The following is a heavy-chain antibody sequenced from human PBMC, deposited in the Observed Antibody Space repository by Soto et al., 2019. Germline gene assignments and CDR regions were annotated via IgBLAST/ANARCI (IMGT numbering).Heavy chain of an antibody. V-gene: IGHV4-34*01. CDR2: INHSGST. D-gene: IGHD4-17*01. Sequence: SETLSLTCAVYGGSFSDYYLSWIRQPPGKGLEWIGEINHSGSTNYNPSLKSRVTISVDTSRNQFSLKLSSVTTADTAVYYCARGRRTAVTIDYWGQGTLVTVSS. J-gene: IGHJ4*02. CDR1: GGSFSDYY. CDR3: ARGRRTAVTIDY.